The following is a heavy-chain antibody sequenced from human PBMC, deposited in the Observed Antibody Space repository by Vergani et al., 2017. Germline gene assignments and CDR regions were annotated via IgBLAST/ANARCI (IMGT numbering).Heavy chain of an antibody. J-gene: IGHJ3*02. CDR1: GFTVSSYY. CDR2: IYSGGST. Sequence: EVQLVETGGGLIQPGGSLRLSCAASGFTVSSYYMSWVRQAPGKGLEWVSVIYSGGSTYYADSVKGRFTISRDNSKNTLYLQMNSLRAEDTAVYYCARDQLSSGGQWLPPLGAFDIWGQGTMVTVSS. CDR3: ARDQLSSGGQWLPPLGAFDI. D-gene: IGHD6-19*01. V-gene: IGHV3-53*02.